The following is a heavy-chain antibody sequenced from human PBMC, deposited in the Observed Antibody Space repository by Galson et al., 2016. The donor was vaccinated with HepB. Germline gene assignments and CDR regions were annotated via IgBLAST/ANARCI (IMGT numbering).Heavy chain of an antibody. V-gene: IGHV3-33*08. Sequence: SLRLSCAASGFAFRTYSMNWVRQAPGKGLEWVAVIWCDGSNKYCADSVKGRFTISRDNSKNTLYLQMNSLRAEDTAVYYCARDSRFGFSYYYFYGMDVWGQGTTVTVSS. D-gene: IGHD3-10*01. CDR3: ARDSRFGFSYYYFYGMDV. CDR1: GFAFRTYS. J-gene: IGHJ6*02. CDR2: IWCDGSNK.